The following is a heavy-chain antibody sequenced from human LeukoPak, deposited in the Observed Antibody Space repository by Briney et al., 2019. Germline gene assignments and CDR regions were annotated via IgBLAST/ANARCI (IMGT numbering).Heavy chain of an antibody. V-gene: IGHV4-59*01. J-gene: IGHJ4*02. CDR2: IYYSGTT. CDR1: GGSISSYY. D-gene: IGHD3-10*01. Sequence: PSETLSLTCTVSGGSISSYYWSWIRQPPGKGLEWIGYIYYSGTTNYNPSLKSRVTISIDTSKKQFSLNLSSVTAADTALYYCARGVPSGRLPLFDYWGQGTLVTVSS. CDR3: ARGVPSGRLPLFDY.